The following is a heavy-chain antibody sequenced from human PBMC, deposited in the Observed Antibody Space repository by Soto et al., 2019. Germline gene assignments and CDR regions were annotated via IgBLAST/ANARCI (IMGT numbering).Heavy chain of an antibody. CDR3: DGYCISSICPEVHYFALEV. D-gene: IGHD2-2*01. Sequence: SGSPAITCSVSGAAIYSYYWNWIRQSRGKGLEWIGYSSDGGSTNYKPSRESRVTISVDTSKKQVALKLSTVSAADTARYVCDGYCISSICPEVHYFALEVRRQGTTVT. V-gene: IGHV4-59*01. CDR2: SSDGGST. J-gene: IGHJ3*01. CDR1: GAAIYSYY.